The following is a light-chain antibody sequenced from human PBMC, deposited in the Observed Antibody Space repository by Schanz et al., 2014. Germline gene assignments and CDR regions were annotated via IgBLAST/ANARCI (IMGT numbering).Light chain of an antibody. Sequence: QSALTQPASVSGSPGQSITISCTGTSSDVGAYNHVSWYQQHPGKAPKLIIYEVNQRPSGVPDRFSGSKSGNTASLTISGLQAEDEADYYCCSYAGSYTVVFGGGTKLTVL. V-gene: IGLV2-11*01. CDR2: EVN. J-gene: IGLJ2*01. CDR3: CSYAGSYTVV. CDR1: SSDVGAYNH.